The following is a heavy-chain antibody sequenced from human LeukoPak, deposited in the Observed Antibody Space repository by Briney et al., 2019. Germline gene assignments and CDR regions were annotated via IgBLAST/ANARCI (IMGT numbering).Heavy chain of an antibody. J-gene: IGHJ4*02. CDR2: ISYDGSNK. V-gene: IGHV3-30-3*01. D-gene: IGHD6-19*01. CDR3: ARDSIAVAGTTYDY. CDR1: GFTLRTYA. Sequence: GGSLRLSCAASGFTLRTYAMSWVRQAPGKGLEWVAVISYDGSNKYYADSVKGRFTISRDNSKNTLYLQMNSLRAEDTAVYYCARDSIAVAGTTYDYWGQGTLVTVSS.